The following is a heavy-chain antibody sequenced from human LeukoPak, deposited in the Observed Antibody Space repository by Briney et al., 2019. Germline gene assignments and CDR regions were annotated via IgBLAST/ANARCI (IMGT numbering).Heavy chain of an antibody. CDR1: GDSITTYY. V-gene: IGHV4-59*01. Sequence: SETLSLTCTVSGDSITTYYWSWIRQPPGKGLEWIGYIFQSGTTKYNPSLKSRVTILSDVSKNQFSLNLTSVTAADTAVYYCARDSWGRFDYWGQGTLVAVSS. D-gene: IGHD7-27*01. CDR3: ARDSWGRFDY. J-gene: IGHJ4*02. CDR2: IFQSGTT.